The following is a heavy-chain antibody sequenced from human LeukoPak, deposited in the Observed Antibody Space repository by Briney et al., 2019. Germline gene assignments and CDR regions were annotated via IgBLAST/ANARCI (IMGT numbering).Heavy chain of an antibody. D-gene: IGHD1-14*01. CDR1: GFAFSTYS. J-gene: IGHJ4*02. Sequence: HPGGPLRLSCAASGFAFSTYSMHWVRQAPGKGLEWLALISSDGSNENFADSVKGRFTISRDNSKNTLYLQMNSLRSEDTAIYYCAGDPNRSYFDHWGQGTLVTVSS. CDR3: AGDPNRSYFDH. V-gene: IGHV3-30*01. CDR2: ISSDGSNE.